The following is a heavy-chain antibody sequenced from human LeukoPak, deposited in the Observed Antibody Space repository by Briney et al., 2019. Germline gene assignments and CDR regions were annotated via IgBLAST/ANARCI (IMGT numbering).Heavy chain of an antibody. CDR1: GFTFSSYA. D-gene: IGHD1-26*01. V-gene: IGHV3-66*01. J-gene: IGHJ4*02. CDR2: IYSGGSA. CDR3: VRGLVGSTEAFDY. Sequence: GGSLRLSCASSGFTFSSYAMSWVRQAPGKGLECVSVIYSGGSAYYADSVKGRFTISRDNFKNTLYLQMNSLRAEDTAVYYCVRGLVGSTEAFDYWGQGTLVTVSS.